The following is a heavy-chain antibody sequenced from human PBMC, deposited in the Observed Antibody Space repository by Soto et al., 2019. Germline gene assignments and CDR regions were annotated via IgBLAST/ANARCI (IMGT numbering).Heavy chain of an antibody. V-gene: IGHV4-30-2*01. Sequence: PSETLSLTCAVSGGSISSGGYSWSWIRQPPGKGLEWIGYIYHSGSTYYNPSLKSRVTISVDRSKNQFSLKLSSVTAADTAVYYCARNSNHSKKGPWYWFDPWGQGTLVTVSS. D-gene: IGHD3-22*01. J-gene: IGHJ5*02. CDR1: GGSISSGGYS. CDR3: ARNSNHSKKGPWYWFDP. CDR2: IYHSGST.